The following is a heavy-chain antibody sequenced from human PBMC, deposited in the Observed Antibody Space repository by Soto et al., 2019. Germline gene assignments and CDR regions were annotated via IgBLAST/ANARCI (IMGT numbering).Heavy chain of an antibody. J-gene: IGHJ3*02. Sequence: QLVASGGGLIQPGESLTLSCEASGFSVTNNYMYWVRQAPGKGLEWVSLIYSGGGTHHADFVNGRFIISRDNSKNTLHLQMDKLRAEDTAIYYCARDIACSSSSCQGDNFDIWGRGTLVTVSP. D-gene: IGHD2-2*01. V-gene: IGHV3-53*01. CDR2: IYSGGGT. CDR3: ARDIACSSSSCQGDNFDI. CDR1: GFSVTNNY.